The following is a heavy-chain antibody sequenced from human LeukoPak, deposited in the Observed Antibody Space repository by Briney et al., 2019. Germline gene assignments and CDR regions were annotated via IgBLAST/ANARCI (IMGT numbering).Heavy chain of an antibody. Sequence: GGSLRLSCVASGFTFSSYWMSWVRQAPGKGLEGVANIKQDGSEKYYVDSVKGRFTISRDNAKNSLYLQMNSLRAEDTAVYYCARPQELRYFDWLFPYYYGMDVWGQGTTVTVSS. V-gene: IGHV3-7*01. CDR2: IKQDGSEK. CDR1: GFTFSSYW. D-gene: IGHD3-9*01. CDR3: ARPQELRYFDWLFPYYYGMDV. J-gene: IGHJ6*02.